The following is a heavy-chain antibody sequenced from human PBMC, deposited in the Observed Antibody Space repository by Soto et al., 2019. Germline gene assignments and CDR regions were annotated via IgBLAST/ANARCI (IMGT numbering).Heavy chain of an antibody. CDR3: ARDRLDAAGKFES. J-gene: IGHJ4*02. CDR2: ISSSSSYI. Sequence: GGSLRLSCAASGFTFSSYSMNWVRQAPGKGLEWVSAISSSSSYIYYADSVKGRFTISRDNAKNSLYLQMNSLRAEDTAVYYCARDRLDAAGKFESWCQEALVTVSS. CDR1: GFTFSSYS. D-gene: IGHD6-13*01. V-gene: IGHV3-21*01.